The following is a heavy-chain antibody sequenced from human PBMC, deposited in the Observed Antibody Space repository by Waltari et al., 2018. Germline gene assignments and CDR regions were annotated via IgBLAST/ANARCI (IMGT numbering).Heavy chain of an antibody. CDR2: INPKSGDT. Sequence: QIQLVQSGAEVKKPGASVKVSCKAHGYIFTGPFIHWVRHTPGQGLEWRGVINPKSGDTNYAQKVKGRITMTRDTSINTVYLELKRLTSADTAVYFCARDWGVVAAYNAFDFWGQGTLLTVSS. J-gene: IGHJ4*02. V-gene: IGHV1-2*02. D-gene: IGHD2-21*01. CDR3: ARDWGVVAAYNAFDF. CDR1: GYIFTGPF.